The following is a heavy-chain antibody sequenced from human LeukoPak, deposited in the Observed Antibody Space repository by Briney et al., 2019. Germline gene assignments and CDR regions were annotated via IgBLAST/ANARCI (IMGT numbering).Heavy chain of an antibody. CDR1: GFTFKTYS. Sequence: GGSLRLSCAASGFTFKTYSMVWVRQAPGKGLEWLSYISSGGGVIHYADSVKGRFTTSRDNAQNSLYLQMNSLRDEDTAVYYCARSGVFSGYDAFDIWGQGTMVTVSS. CDR2: ISSGGGVI. CDR3: ARSGVFSGYDAFDI. J-gene: IGHJ3*02. D-gene: IGHD3-9*01. V-gene: IGHV3-48*02.